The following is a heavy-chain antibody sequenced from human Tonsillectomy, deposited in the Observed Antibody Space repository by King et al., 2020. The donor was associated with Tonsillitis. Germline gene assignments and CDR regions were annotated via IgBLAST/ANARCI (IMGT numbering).Heavy chain of an antibody. CDR1: GFTFSNYW. J-gene: IGHJ6*02. CDR2: IKQDGSET. V-gene: IGHV3-7*01. Sequence: VQLVESGGGLVQPGGSLRLSCAASGFTFSNYWMSWVRQAPGKGLEWVANIKQDGSETFYVDSLKGRFTISRDNAKNSLYLHMNGLRAEDTAVYYCARERVYCSSTSCYIRRTFYYYGMDVWGQGTTVIVS. CDR3: ARERVYCSSTSCYIRRTFYYYGMDV. D-gene: IGHD2-2*01.